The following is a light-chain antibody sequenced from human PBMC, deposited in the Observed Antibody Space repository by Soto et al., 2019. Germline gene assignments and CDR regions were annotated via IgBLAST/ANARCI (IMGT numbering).Light chain of an antibody. V-gene: IGKV3-15*01. CDR2: DAS. Sequence: EIVMTQSPATLSVSPGVRATLSCRASQSVSNNLAWYQQKPGQAPRLLMYDASTRATGIPARFSGSGSGMQFTLTISGLQSEAFALDYRQQYSNWPLYSFGQGTRLEIQ. CDR1: QSVSNN. J-gene: IGKJ2*03. CDR3: QQYSNWPLYS.